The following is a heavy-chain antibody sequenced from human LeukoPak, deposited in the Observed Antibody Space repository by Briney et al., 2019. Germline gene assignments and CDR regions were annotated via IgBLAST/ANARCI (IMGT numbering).Heavy chain of an antibody. V-gene: IGHV4-39*01. CDR1: GASISSSGYY. D-gene: IGHD3-22*01. CDR2: IYYSGTT. CDR3: ARLGSSYYDAPDY. J-gene: IGHJ4*02. Sequence: SETLSLTCTVSGASISSSGYYWVWIRQPPGKGLEWTASIYYSGTTYYNPSLKSRVTMAVDTSKNHFSLKLSSVTAADTAVYYCARLGSSYYDAPDYWGQGTRVTVSS.